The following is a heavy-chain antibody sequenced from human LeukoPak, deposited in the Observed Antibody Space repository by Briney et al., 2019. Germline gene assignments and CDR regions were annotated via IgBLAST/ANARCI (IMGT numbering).Heavy chain of an antibody. D-gene: IGHD2-2*01. CDR1: GFTFSYYR. V-gene: IGHV3-7*01. Sequence: GGSLRLSCAASGFTFSYYRMSWVRQAPGKGLEWVANIKQDGSEKYYVDSVKGRFTISRDNAKKSLYLQMNSLRAEDTAVYYCARARYCSSTSCYYFDYWGQGTLVTVSS. CDR3: ARARYCSSTSCYYFDY. J-gene: IGHJ4*02. CDR2: IKQDGSEK.